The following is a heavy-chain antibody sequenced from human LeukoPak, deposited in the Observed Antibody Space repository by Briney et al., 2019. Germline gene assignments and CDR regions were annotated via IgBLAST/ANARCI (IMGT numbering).Heavy chain of an antibody. CDR2: ICSSSSYT. D-gene: IGHD2-2*01. CDR1: GFTFSDYY. CDR3: ARRYCSSTSCYPYGMDV. J-gene: IGHJ6*02. Sequence: GGSLRLSCAASGFTFSDYYMSWIRPAPGKGLEWGSYICSSSSYTNYADSVKGRFTISRDNAKNSLYLQMNSLRAEDTAVYYCARRYCSSTSCYPYGMDVWGQGTTVTVSS. V-gene: IGHV3-11*03.